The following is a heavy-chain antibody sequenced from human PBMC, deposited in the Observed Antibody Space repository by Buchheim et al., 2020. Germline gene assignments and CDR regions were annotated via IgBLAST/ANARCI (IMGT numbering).Heavy chain of an antibody. J-gene: IGHJ4*02. Sequence: QVQLVESGGGVVQPGRSLSLSCAASGFNFSNYGMHWVRQAPGKGLEWVGVVWSDGSHRYYADSVKGRFTISRDNSKNILFLQMNSLRAEDTAVYFCARDPGGTLYSGSDFYYFHYFDFWGQGAL. CDR3: ARDPGGTLYSGSDFYYFHYFDF. CDR1: GFNFSNYG. CDR2: VWSDGSHR. D-gene: IGHD3-22*01. V-gene: IGHV3-33*01.